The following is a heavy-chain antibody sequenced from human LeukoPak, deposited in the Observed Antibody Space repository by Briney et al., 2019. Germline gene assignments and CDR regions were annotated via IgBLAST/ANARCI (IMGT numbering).Heavy chain of an antibody. CDR1: GFTFSSYC. D-gene: IGHD6-13*01. J-gene: IGHJ4*02. CDR3: ARYSSSWYTPKNYFDY. Sequence: GGSLRLSCVASGFTFSSYCMTWVRQAPGKGLEWVANIKEDGSEEYYVDSVKGRFTISRNNAKNSLYLQMNSLRAEDTAVYYCARYSSSWYTPKNYFDYWGQGTLVTVSS. V-gene: IGHV3-7*01. CDR2: IKEDGSEE.